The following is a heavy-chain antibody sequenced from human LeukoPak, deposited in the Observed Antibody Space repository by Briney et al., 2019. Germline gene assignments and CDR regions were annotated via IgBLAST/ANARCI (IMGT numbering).Heavy chain of an antibody. CDR3: ARDKSIAAAGRNNWFDP. CDR2: TYYRSKWYN. Sequence: SQTLSLTCAISGDSVSSNSAAWNWIRQSPSRGLEWLGRTYYRSKWYNDYAVSVKGRITINPDTSKNQFSLQLNSVTPEDTAVYYCARDKSIAAAGRNNWFDPWGQGTLVTVSS. J-gene: IGHJ5*02. V-gene: IGHV6-1*01. CDR1: GDSVSSNSAA. D-gene: IGHD6-13*01.